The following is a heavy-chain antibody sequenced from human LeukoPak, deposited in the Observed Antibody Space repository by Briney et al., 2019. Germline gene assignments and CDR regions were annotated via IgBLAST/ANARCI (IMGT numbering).Heavy chain of an antibody. D-gene: IGHD3-10*01. J-gene: IGHJ5*02. CDR1: GFTFSSYG. Sequence: GGSLRLSCAASGFTFSSYGMHWVRQAPGKGLEWAAVISYDGSNKYYADSVKGRFTISRDNSKNTLYLQMNSLRAEDTAVYYCATYYYGSGSYYNRNWFDPWGQGTLVTVSS. CDR3: ATYYYGSGSYYNRNWFDP. V-gene: IGHV3-30*03. CDR2: ISYDGSNK.